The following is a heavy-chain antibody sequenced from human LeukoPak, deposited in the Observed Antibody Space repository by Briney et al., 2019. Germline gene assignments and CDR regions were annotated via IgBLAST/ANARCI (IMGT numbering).Heavy chain of an antibody. CDR3: ARGEGARDGYNYAGPFYFDY. CDR1: GGPFSDYY. V-gene: IGHV4-34*01. Sequence: PSETLSLTCAVYGGPFSDYYWSWIRLPPGKGLEWIGKINHSGSTDYSPSLKSRVTISIDTSKNQFSLKLNSMTAADTAVYYCARGEGARDGYNYAGPFYFDYWGHGTLVTVSS. J-gene: IGHJ4*01. CDR2: INHSGST. D-gene: IGHD5-24*01.